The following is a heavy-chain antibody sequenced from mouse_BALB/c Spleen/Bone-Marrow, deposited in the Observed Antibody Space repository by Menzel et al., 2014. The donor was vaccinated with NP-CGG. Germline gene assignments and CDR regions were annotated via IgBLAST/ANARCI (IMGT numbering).Heavy chain of an antibody. J-gene: IGHJ1*01. D-gene: IGHD1-1*02. CDR2: ILPGSGST. V-gene: IGHV1-9*01. CDR1: GYTFSSYW. Sequence: VQLQQSGAGLMKPGASVKISCKATGYTFSSYWIEWVKQRPGHGLEWIGEILPGSGSTNYNEKFKGKATFTADTSSNPAYTHRSGLTAGDSAVYEGEGGGVGGGYWYFDVWGAGTTVTVSS. CDR3: EGGGVGGGYWYFDV.